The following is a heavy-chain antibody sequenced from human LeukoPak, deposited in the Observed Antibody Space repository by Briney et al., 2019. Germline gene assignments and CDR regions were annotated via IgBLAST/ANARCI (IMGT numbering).Heavy chain of an antibody. CDR1: GGSFSSYY. CDR2: IYYSGST. Sequence: SETLSLTCAVYGGSFSSYYWSWIRQPPGKGLEWIGYIYYSGSTNYNPSLKSRVTISVDTSKNQFSLKLSSVTAADTAVYYCASWETYYYDSSGYSWAAFDIWGQGTMVTVSS. V-gene: IGHV4-59*08. J-gene: IGHJ3*02. CDR3: ASWETYYYDSSGYSWAAFDI. D-gene: IGHD3-22*01.